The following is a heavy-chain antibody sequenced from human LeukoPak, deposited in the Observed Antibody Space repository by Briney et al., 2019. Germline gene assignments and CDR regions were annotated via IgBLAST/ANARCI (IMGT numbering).Heavy chain of an antibody. CDR1: GGSFSDYY. V-gene: IGHV4-34*01. CDR2: IHPSGST. Sequence: SETLSLTCAVYGGSFSDYYWGWIRQPPGKGLEWIGEIHPSGSTNYSPSLKSRVTISLDASKNQFSLKLSSVAAAEPAVPFCAGVGKHYFINDWSRTGLGAYPTKYYYHMDVWDKGTTVTVSS. J-gene: IGHJ6*03. CDR3: AGVGKHYFINDWSRTGLGAYPTKYYYHMDV. D-gene: IGHD3-9*01.